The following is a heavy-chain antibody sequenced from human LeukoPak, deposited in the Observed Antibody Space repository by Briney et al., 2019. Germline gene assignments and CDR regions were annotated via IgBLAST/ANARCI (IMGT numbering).Heavy chain of an antibody. CDR3: AREGIAACFDY. CDR2: IKQDGSEK. V-gene: IGHV3-7*01. CDR1: GFTFSSYW. Sequence: GGSLRLSCAASGFTFSSYWMSWVRQAPGKGLEWVANIKQDGSEKYYVDSVKGRFTISRDNAKDSLYLQMNSLRAEDTAVYYCAREGIAACFDYWGQGTLVTVSS. J-gene: IGHJ4*02. D-gene: IGHD6-13*01.